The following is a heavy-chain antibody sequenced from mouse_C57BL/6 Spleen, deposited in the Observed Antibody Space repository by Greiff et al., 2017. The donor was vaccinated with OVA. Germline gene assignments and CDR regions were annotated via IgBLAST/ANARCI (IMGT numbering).Heavy chain of an antibody. J-gene: IGHJ4*01. CDR1: GFSLTSYG. V-gene: IGHV2-5*01. CDR2: IWRGGST. D-gene: IGHD2-2*01. Sequence: VHLVESGPGLVQPSQSLSITCTVSGFSLTSYGVHWVRQSPGKGLEWLGVIWRGGSTDYNAAFMSRLSITKDNSKSQVFFKMNSLQADDTAIYYCAKKGGYDGDYYAMDYWGQGTSVTVSS. CDR3: AKKGGYDGDYYAMDY.